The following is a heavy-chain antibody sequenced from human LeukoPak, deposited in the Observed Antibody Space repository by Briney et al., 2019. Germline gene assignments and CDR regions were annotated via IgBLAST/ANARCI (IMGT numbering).Heavy chain of an antibody. CDR1: GGSINIYY. CDR2: INYSGST. J-gene: IGHJ4*02. V-gene: IGHV4-59*08. CDR3: ARLPEGWELSYFDY. D-gene: IGHD1-26*01. Sequence: PSETLSLTCTVSGGSINIYYWSWIRQPPGKGLEWIGYINYSGSTNYNPSLKSRVTISVDTSKNQFSLKLSSVTAADTAVYYCARLPEGWELSYFDYWGQGTLVTVSS.